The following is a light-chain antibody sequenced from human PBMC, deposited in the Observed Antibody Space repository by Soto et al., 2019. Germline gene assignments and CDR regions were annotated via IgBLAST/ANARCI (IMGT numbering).Light chain of an antibody. CDR3: QSYDSSLSASYV. Sequence: QAVVTQPPSVSGAPGQRVTISCTGSSSNIGAGYEVHWYQHLPGKAPKLLIYGNTNRPSGVPDRFSGSKSGTSASLAITGLQAEDEADYYCQSYDSSLSASYVFGGGTKVTVL. CDR2: GNT. CDR1: SSNIGAGYE. V-gene: IGLV1-40*01. J-gene: IGLJ1*01.